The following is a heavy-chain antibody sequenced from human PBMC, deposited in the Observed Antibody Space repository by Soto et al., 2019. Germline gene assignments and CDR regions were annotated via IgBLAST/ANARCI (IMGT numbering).Heavy chain of an antibody. CDR1: GSTFINDW. CDR2: INSDGRST. Sequence: EVQLVESGGGLLQPGGPLSLSVACSGSTFINDWWHWVPQPPGKGRVGVSHINSDGRSTNNADFVKARFTIARDNAKNTVYLQMNSLRAEDTAVYYCARDRSYSLDVWGQGTTVTVSS. J-gene: IGHJ6*02. V-gene: IGHV3-74*01. CDR3: ARDRSYSLDV.